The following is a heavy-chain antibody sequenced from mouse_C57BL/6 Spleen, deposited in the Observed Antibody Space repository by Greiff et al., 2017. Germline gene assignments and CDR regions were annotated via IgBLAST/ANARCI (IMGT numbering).Heavy chain of an antibody. V-gene: IGHV1-18*01. J-gene: IGHJ1*03. CDR3: AKSYWYFDV. Sequence: EVQLVESGPVLVKPGASVKIPCKASGYTFTDYNMDWVKQSHGKSLEWIGDINPNNGGTIYNQKFKGKATLTVDKSSSTAYMELRSLTSEDTAVYYCAKSYWYFDVWGTGTTVTVSS. CDR1: GYTFTDYN. CDR2: INPNNGGT.